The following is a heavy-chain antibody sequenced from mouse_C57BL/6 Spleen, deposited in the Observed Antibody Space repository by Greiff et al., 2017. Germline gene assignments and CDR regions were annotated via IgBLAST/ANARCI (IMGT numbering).Heavy chain of an antibody. CDR1: GYSFTGYS. V-gene: IGHV1-42*01. J-gene: IGHJ2*01. CDR3: AIYDDGYYCDN. Sequence: VQLQQSGPELVKPGASVKISCKASGYSFTGYSMNWVKQSPEKSLEWIGESNPRTGGTTYNQKFKAKATLTVDKSSSTAYMQLKRLTSEDSAVYYGAIYDDGYYCDNGGQGTTLTVAS. CDR2: SNPRTGGT. D-gene: IGHD2-3*01.